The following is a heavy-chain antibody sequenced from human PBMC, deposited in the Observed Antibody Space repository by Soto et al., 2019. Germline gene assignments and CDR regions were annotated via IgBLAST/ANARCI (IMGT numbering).Heavy chain of an antibody. Sequence: QVQLEQSEIDVKKPGSSVKVPCKVSGGAISWVRQAHGQGFEWLAGIVPTYRTIKYGQKFPDRLTITADYMSVTRLRPGDTAVYCCVSSRSVPRDMYFGAWSSLDDWGQGTLV. CDR1: GGA. J-gene: IGHJ4*02. V-gene: IGHV1-69*01. CDR2: IVPTYRTI. D-gene: IGHD2-21*01. CDR3: VSSRSVPRDMYFGAWSSLDD.